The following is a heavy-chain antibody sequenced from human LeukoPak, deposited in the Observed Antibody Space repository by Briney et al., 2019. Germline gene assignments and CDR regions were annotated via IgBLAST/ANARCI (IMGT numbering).Heavy chain of an antibody. J-gene: IGHJ4*02. V-gene: IGHV1-8*02. CDR2: MNPNSGNT. CDR3: ARVRRIGGWYFGGY. Sequence: ASVKVSCKASGYTFTSYDINWVRQATGQGLEWMGWMNPNSGNTGYAQKFQGRVTMTRNTSISTAYMGLSSLRSEDTAVYYCARVRRIGGWYFGGYWGQGTLVTVSS. CDR1: GYTFTSYD. D-gene: IGHD6-19*01.